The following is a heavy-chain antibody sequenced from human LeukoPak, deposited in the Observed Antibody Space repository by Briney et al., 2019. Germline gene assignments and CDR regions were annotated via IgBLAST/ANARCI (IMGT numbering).Heavy chain of an antibody. CDR1: GGSISSSSYY. D-gene: IGHD3-10*01. V-gene: IGHV4-39*01. Sequence: KASETLSLTCTVSGGSISSSSYYWGWIRQPPGKGLEWIGSIYYSGSTYYNPSLKSRVTISVDTSKNQFSLKLSSVTAADTAVYYCARRMWFGELYYFDYWGQGTLGTVSS. CDR2: IYYSGST. CDR3: ARRMWFGELYYFDY. J-gene: IGHJ4*02.